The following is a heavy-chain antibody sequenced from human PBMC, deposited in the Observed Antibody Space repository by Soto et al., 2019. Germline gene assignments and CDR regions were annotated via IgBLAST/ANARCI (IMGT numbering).Heavy chain of an antibody. CDR3: ARYCSGTSCYPGGGCN. V-gene: IGHV3-74*01. D-gene: IGHD2-2*01. J-gene: IGHJ4*02. Sequence: GGSLRLSCAASGFTFSDYWMHWVRQAPGKGLVWVSRMNSDGSSTSYADSVKGRFTISRDNAKNTLYLQLNSLRTEDTAVYYCARYCSGTSCYPGGGCNWGQGTLVTVSS. CDR2: MNSDGSST. CDR1: GFTFSDYW.